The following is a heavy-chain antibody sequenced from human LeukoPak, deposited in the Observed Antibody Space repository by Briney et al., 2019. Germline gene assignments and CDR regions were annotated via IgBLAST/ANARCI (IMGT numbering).Heavy chain of an antibody. CDR3: AREGISARGFDY. CDR1: GGTFSSYA. J-gene: IGHJ4*02. Sequence: SVKVSCKASGGTFSSYAISWVRQAPGQGLEWMGGIIPIFGTANYAQKFQGRVTITTDESTSTAYMELSSLRSEDTAVYYCAREGISARGFDYWGQGTLVTVSS. CDR2: IIPIFGTA. V-gene: IGHV1-69*05. D-gene: IGHD2/OR15-2a*01.